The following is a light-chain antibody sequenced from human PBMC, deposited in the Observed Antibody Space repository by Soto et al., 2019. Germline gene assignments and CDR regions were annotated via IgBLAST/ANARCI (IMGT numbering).Light chain of an antibody. CDR2: AAS. J-gene: IGKJ2*01. V-gene: IGKV1-6*01. CDR3: LQDYNYLPYT. Sequence: AIQMTQSPSSLSASVGDRVTITCRASQGIRNDLGWYQQKPGKAPKLLIYAASSLQSGVPSRFSGSGSGTDFTLTISSLQPEDFATYYCLQDYNYLPYTFGQGTKLEIK. CDR1: QGIRND.